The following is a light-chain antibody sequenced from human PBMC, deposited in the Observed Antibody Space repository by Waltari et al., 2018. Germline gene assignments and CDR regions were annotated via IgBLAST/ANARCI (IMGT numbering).Light chain of an antibody. CDR2: AAS. J-gene: IGKJ3*01. V-gene: IGKV1-39*01. CDR3: EQSYSAQFT. CDR1: QSISPY. Sequence: DIQMTQSPSSLSASVGDRVTITCRASQSISPYLNWYQQKPGKAPKLLIYAASGLQSGVPSRFSGSGSGADFTLTISSLQREDFATYYCEQSYSAQFTFGPGTKVDFK.